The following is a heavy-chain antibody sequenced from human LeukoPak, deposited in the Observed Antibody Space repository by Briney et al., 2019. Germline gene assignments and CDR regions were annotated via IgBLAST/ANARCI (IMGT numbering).Heavy chain of an antibody. V-gene: IGHV3-30*04. CDR3: ARPSPPGDGYNPCDY. CDR2: ISNDERNK. D-gene: IGHD5-24*01. J-gene: IGHJ4*02. Sequence: GGSLRLSCAASGFTFHNFAMHWVRQAPGKGLEWVAVISNDERNKYYAESVKGRFTISRDNSKNTVYLQMNSLRTEDTAVYYCARPSPPGDGYNPCDYWGPGALVTVSS. CDR1: GFTFHNFA.